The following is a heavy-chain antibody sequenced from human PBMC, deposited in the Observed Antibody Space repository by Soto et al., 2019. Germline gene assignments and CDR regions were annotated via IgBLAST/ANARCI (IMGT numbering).Heavy chain of an antibody. CDR3: ARDSSFSPGSIDY. CDR1: GFTFSSYG. V-gene: IGHV3-33*01. Sequence: GSLRLSCAASGFTFSSYGMHWVRQAPGKGLEWVAVIWYDGSNKYYADSVKGRFTISRDNSKNTLYLQMNSLRAEDTAVYYCARDSSFSPGSIDYWGQGTLVTVSS. J-gene: IGHJ4*02. CDR2: IWYDGSNK. D-gene: IGHD2-15*01.